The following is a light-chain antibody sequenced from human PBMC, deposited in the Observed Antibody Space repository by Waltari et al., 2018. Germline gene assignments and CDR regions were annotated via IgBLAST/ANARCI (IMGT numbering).Light chain of an antibody. CDR3: QTWDSSTVV. V-gene: IGLV3-1*01. CDR1: KLGDKY. Sequence: SYELTQPPSVSVSPGQTASIPCSGDKLGDKYVCWYQQKPGQPPVLVIYQDNKRPSGIPERFSGSNSGNTATLTISGTQAMDEADYYCQTWDSSTVVFGGGTKLTVL. J-gene: IGLJ2*01. CDR2: QDN.